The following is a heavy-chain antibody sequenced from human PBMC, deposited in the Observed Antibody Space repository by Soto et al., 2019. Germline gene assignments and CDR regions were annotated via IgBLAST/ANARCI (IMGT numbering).Heavy chain of an antibody. CDR3: AREDSIIIPAVSDF. CDR2: VSKSEYT. CDR1: GFPFNNYG. J-gene: IGHJ4*02. Sequence: GGSLRLSCVVYGFPFNNYGINWVRQAPGKGLEWVSTVSKSEYTYYSDLVKGRFTISRENAKNTVSLQMNTLRAEDTAVYFCAREDSIIIPAVSDFWGQGTLVTVSS. V-gene: IGHV3-21*04. D-gene: IGHD2-2*01.